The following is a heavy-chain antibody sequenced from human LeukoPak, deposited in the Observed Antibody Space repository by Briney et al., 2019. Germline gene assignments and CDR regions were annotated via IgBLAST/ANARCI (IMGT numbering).Heavy chain of an antibody. D-gene: IGHD5-18*01. V-gene: IGHV5-51*01. CDR3: ARHGYSYGLSFDH. CDR1: GYSFSSYY. CDR2: IYVGDSDI. Sequence: GESLKISCKASGYSFSSYYIDWVRQMPGKGLEWMGVIYVGDSDIRYSPSFQGQVTISADKSISTAYLQWSSLKASDTAIYYCARHGYSYGLSFDHRGQGTLVTVSS. J-gene: IGHJ4*02.